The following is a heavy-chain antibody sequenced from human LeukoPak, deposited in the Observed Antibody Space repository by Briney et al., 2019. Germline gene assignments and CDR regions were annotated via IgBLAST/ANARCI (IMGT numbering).Heavy chain of an antibody. Sequence: GGSLRLSCAASGFTFRNYGMHWVRQAPGKGLEWVAVIWYDGKKEHYADSVKGRFTISRDNSKNTLDLQMNSLRAKDTAVYYCARALGSTDDCWGQGTLVTVSS. CDR2: IWYDGKKE. V-gene: IGHV3-33*01. CDR3: ARALGSTDDC. J-gene: IGHJ4*02. CDR1: GFTFRNYG. D-gene: IGHD2-2*01.